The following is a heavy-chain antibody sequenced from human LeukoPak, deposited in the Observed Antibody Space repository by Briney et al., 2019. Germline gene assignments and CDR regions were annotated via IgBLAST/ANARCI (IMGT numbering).Heavy chain of an antibody. D-gene: IGHD3-22*01. J-gene: IGHJ4*02. Sequence: GGSLRLSCAASGFTFSSYAMSWVRQAPGKGLEWVSGISSTGGSSYYADSVKGRFTISRDNSKNTLYLQMSSLRAEDSAIYYCAKGPYDSSGYYHDYWGQGTQVTVSP. V-gene: IGHV3-23*01. CDR3: AKGPYDSSGYYHDY. CDR2: ISSTGGSS. CDR1: GFTFSSYA.